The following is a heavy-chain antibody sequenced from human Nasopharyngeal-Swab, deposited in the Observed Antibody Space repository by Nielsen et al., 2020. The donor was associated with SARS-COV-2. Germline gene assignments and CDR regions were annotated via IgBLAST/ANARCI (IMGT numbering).Heavy chain of an antibody. Sequence: GGSLRLSCKGSGYSFTTYWIGWVRQMPGKGLEWIGIIYPGDSNTRYSPSFQGQVTISVDKYSSTAYLQWSSLKASDTAIYYCARPMRPMGHYYFGMDVWGQGTTVTVSS. D-gene: IGHD1-26*01. CDR1: GYSFTTYW. CDR2: IYPGDSNT. CDR3: ARPMRPMGHYYFGMDV. V-gene: IGHV5-51*01. J-gene: IGHJ6*02.